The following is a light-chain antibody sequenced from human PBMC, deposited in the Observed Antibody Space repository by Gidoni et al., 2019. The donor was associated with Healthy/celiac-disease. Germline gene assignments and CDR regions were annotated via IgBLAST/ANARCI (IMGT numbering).Light chain of an antibody. J-gene: IGKJ2*01. V-gene: IGKV1-39*01. CDR3: QQSYSTPPT. CDR1: QSISSY. Sequence: DIQMTQSRSSMSESVGDRVPLTCRASQSISSYLNWYQQKPGKAPKLLIYAASSLQSGVPSRFSGSGSGTDFTLTISSLQPEDFATYYCQQSYSTPPTFGQGTKLEIK. CDR2: AAS.